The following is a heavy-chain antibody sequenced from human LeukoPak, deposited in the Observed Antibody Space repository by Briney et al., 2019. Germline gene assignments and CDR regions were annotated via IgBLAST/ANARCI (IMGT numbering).Heavy chain of an antibody. CDR3: AREPSGLLFDY. Sequence: ASVKVSCKASGYTFTKFGISWVRQAPGQEFEWMGWISPYNDNTNYAKKFQGRVTLTTDTSTSTAYMELRGLTSDDTAVYYCAREPSGLLFDYWGLGTLVTVSS. V-gene: IGHV1-18*01. CDR2: ISPYNDNT. J-gene: IGHJ4*02. CDR1: GYTFTKFG. D-gene: IGHD6-25*01.